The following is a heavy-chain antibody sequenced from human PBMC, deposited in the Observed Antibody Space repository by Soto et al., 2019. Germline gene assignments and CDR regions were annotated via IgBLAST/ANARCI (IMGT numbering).Heavy chain of an antibody. CDR2: IIPIFGTA. CDR1: GGTFSSYA. Sequence: ASVKVSCKASGGTFSSYAISWVRQAPGQGLEWMGGIIPIFGTANYAQKFQGRVTITADKSTSTAYMELSSLRSEDTAVYYCARAGSDESSGYYTDLFDYWGQGTLVTVSS. D-gene: IGHD3-3*01. V-gene: IGHV1-69*06. J-gene: IGHJ4*02. CDR3: ARAGSDESSGYYTDLFDY.